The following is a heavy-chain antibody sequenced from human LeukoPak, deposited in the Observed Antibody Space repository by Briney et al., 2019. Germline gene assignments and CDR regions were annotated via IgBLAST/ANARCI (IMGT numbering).Heavy chain of an antibody. Sequence: GGSLRLSCAASGFTFSSYGMHWVRQAPGKGLEWVAVIWYDGSNKYYADSVKGRFTISRDNSKNTLYLQMNSLRADDTAVYYCAKDFGAVAAYGQFYFDYWGPGTLVTVSS. V-gene: IGHV3-33*06. CDR2: IWYDGSNK. D-gene: IGHD6-19*01. CDR1: GFTFSSYG. CDR3: AKDFGAVAAYGQFYFDY. J-gene: IGHJ4*02.